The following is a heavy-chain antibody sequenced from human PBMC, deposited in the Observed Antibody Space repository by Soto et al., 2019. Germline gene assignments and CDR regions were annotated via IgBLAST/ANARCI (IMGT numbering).Heavy chain of an antibody. Sequence: GGSLRLSCAASGFTFSSYAMHWVRQAPGKGLEWVAVISYDGSNKYYADSVKGRFTISRDNSKNTLYLQMNSLRAEDTAVYYCSRDEGLDSSGYYYDYWGQGTLVTVSS. CDR3: SRDEGLDSSGYYYDY. D-gene: IGHD3-22*01. J-gene: IGHJ4*02. CDR2: ISYDGSNK. CDR1: GFTFSSYA. V-gene: IGHV3-30*04.